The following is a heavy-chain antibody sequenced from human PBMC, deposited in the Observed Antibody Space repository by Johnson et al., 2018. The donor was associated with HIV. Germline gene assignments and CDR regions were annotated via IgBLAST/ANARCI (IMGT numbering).Heavy chain of an antibody. Sequence: QVQLVESGGGVVQPGRSLRVSCAASRFSFSDYAMHWVRQAPGKGLEWVAVISYDGSSKFYPNSLKGRFSISRDNSKNTLYLQMNSLRAEDTAVYYCARDAPDSGSYHAFDIWGQGTMVTVSS. CDR3: ARDAPDSGSYHAFDI. D-gene: IGHD1-26*01. CDR2: ISYDGSSK. J-gene: IGHJ3*02. CDR1: RFSFSDYA. V-gene: IGHV3-30*04.